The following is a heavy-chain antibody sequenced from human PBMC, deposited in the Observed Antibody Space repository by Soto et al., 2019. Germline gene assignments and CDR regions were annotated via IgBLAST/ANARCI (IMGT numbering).Heavy chain of an antibody. CDR3: ARGHEVIRGALDV. Sequence: ASVKVSCKASGYRFETYGVTWVRQAPGQGLEWMGWISAYSVDTYNAQKFQDRVTMTTDTSTGAAYMELRGRRSDDTAVYYCARGHEVIRGALDVWGQGTTVTVSS. CDR1: GYRFETYG. CDR2: ISAYSVDT. V-gene: IGHV1-18*01. J-gene: IGHJ6*02. D-gene: IGHD2-21*01.